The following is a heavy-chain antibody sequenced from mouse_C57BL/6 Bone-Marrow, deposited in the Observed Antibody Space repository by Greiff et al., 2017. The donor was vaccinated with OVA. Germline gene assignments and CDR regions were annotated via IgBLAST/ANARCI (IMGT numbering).Heavy chain of an antibody. CDR3: ARRTGCGAMDY. V-gene: IGHV1-66*01. J-gene: IGHJ4*01. CDR1: GYSFTSYY. D-gene: IGHD4-1*01. CDR2: IYPGSGNT. Sequence: VQVVESGPELVKPGASVKISCKASGYSFTSYYIHWVKQRPGQGLEWIGWIYPGSGNTKYNEKFKGKATLTANTSSSTAYMQLSSLTSEDSAVYYCARRTGCGAMDYCGQGTSVTVSS.